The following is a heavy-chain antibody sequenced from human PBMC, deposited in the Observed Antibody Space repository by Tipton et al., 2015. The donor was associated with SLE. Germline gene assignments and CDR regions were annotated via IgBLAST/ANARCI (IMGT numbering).Heavy chain of an antibody. D-gene: IGHD6-6*01. J-gene: IGHJ4*02. CDR2: IYHSGST. CDR3: ASGDSSSNY. CDR1: GYSISSSYY. Sequence: TLSLTCTVSGYSISSSYYWGWIRQPPGKGLEWIGSIYHSGSTYYNPSLKSRVTISVDTSKNQFSLKLSSVTAADTAVYYCASGDSSSNYWGQGTLVTVSS. V-gene: IGHV4-38-2*02.